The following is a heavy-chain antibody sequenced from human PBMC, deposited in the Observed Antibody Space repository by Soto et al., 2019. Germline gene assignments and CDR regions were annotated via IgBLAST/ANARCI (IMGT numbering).Heavy chain of an antibody. Sequence: QVQLVESGGGVVQPGRSLRLSCAASGFTISSYGMHWVRQAPGKGLEWVAVISYDGSNKYYADSVKGRFTISRDNSKNTLYLQMNSLRAEDTAVYYCAKGGSSGWYDWYFDLWGRGTLVTVSS. CDR1: GFTISSYG. V-gene: IGHV3-30*18. CDR2: ISYDGSNK. D-gene: IGHD6-19*01. CDR3: AKGGSSGWYDWYFDL. J-gene: IGHJ2*01.